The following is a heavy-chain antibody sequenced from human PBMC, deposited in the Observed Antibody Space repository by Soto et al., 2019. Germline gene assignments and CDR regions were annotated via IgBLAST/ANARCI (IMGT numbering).Heavy chain of an antibody. V-gene: IGHV1-69*12. CDR1: GATFSISV. J-gene: IGHJ4*02. CDR3: ARDLGGGYEPGDY. CDR2: IISMFGTP. Sequence: QVQLVQSGAELKKPGSSVKVSCRASGATFSISVFNWVRQAPGQGLEWMGGIISMFGTPTYSQKFHGRVTISADESTSTGYMELNNLRSDDTAIYYCARDLGGGYEPGDYWGQGTQVTVSS. D-gene: IGHD5-12*01.